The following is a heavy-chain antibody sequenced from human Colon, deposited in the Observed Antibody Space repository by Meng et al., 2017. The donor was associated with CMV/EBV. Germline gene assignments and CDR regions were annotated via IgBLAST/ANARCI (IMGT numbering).Heavy chain of an antibody. V-gene: IGHV1-46*01. CDR3: ARMYASSSGWLDP. Sequence: KAAGNIFSSAYLHWVRQTPRQGREWMGMINPTDGRERHAQKFKGRVTMTRDKSTTTFYMELSSLISDDTAVYYCARMYASSSGWLDPWGQGTLVTVSS. J-gene: IGHJ5*02. D-gene: IGHD6-6*01. CDR1: GNIFSSAY. CDR2: INPTDGRE.